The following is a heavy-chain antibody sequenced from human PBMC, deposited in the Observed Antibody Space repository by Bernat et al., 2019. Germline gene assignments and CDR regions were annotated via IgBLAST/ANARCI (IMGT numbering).Heavy chain of an antibody. CDR1: GDSVSSNSAA. D-gene: IGHD2-15*01. J-gene: IGHJ4*02. V-gene: IGHV6-1*01. CDR2: TYYRSNWYN. CDR3: VRASDCSGGSCYKGKAH. Sequence: QLQQSGPGLVKPSQTLSLTCVISGDSVSSNSAAWNWIRQSPSRGLEWLGRTYYRSNWYNEYAAFVKSRMTISPDASKNQFSLKLNSVTPEDTAVYYCVRASDCSGGSCYKGKAHWGQGTLVTVSS.